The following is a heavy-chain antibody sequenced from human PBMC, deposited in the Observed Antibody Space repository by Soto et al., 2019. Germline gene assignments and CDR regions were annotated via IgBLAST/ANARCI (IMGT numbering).Heavy chain of an antibody. Sequence: GGSLILSCEASGFTFSNAWMNWVRPGPGRGLEWLGRIKSKVDGGTADYVAATKGRFSISRDDLKNMLYLQMNSLKPDDTAVYYCTTLSYLYYDGMDVWGQGTTVT. CDR2: IKSKVDGGTA. D-gene: IGHD2-2*01. CDR3: TTLSYLYYDGMDV. CDR1: GFTFSNAW. J-gene: IGHJ6*02. V-gene: IGHV3-15*01.